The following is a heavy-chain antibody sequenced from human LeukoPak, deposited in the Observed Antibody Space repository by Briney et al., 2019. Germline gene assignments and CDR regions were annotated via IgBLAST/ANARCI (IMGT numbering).Heavy chain of an antibody. CDR3: ARVSVFGVVIAGCDY. Sequence: SETLSLTCAVYGGSFSGYYWSWIRQPPGKGLEWIGEINHSGSTNYNPSLKSRVTISVDTSKNQFSLKLSSVTAADTAVYYCARVSVFGVVIAGCDYWGQGTLVTVSS. D-gene: IGHD3-3*01. CDR2: INHSGST. CDR1: GGSFSGYY. J-gene: IGHJ4*02. V-gene: IGHV4-34*01.